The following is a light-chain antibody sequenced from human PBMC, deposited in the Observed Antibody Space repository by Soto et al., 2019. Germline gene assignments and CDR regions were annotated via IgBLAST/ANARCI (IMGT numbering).Light chain of an antibody. V-gene: IGKV1-39*01. CDR1: QNINNY. CDR3: QQSYTAPGT. Sequence: DIQMTQSASSLSATVGDRVTITCRASQNINNYLKWYQQRPGEAPKLLIYAASTLQAGIPSRFSGSGSGTLFALTISGLQPEDYSTYIGQQSYTAPGTFGQGTKVEVK. J-gene: IGKJ1*01. CDR2: AAS.